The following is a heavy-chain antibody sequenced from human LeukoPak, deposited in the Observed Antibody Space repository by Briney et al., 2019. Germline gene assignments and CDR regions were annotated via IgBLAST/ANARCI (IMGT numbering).Heavy chain of an antibody. J-gene: IGHJ5*02. D-gene: IGHD3-10*01. CDR2: IYTSGST. V-gene: IGHV4-4*07. CDR3: ARGGYYGSGNDFRFDP. Sequence: SETLSLTCTVSGASISSYYWSWIRQPAGKGLEWIGRIYTSGSTNYYPSLKSRVAMSVDTSKNQFSLKLSSVTAADTAVYYCARGGYYGSGNDFRFDPWGQGTLVTVSS. CDR1: GASISSYY.